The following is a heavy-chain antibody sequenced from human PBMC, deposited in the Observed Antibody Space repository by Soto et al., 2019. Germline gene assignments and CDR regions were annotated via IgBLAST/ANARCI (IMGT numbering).Heavy chain of an antibody. Sequence: LVKVSCKTSGGTFRSYAISWVRQAPGQGLEWMGGIIPIFGTANYAQKFQGRVTITADESTSTAYMELSSLRSEDTAVYYCARTGRYFDWLYTTHYFDYWGQGTLVTVSS. CDR1: GGTFRSYA. J-gene: IGHJ4*02. D-gene: IGHD3-9*01. V-gene: IGHV1-69*13. CDR3: ARTGRYFDWLYTTHYFDY. CDR2: IIPIFGTA.